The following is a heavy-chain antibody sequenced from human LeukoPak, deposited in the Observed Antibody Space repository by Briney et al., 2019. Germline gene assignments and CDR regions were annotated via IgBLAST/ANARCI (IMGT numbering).Heavy chain of an antibody. CDR2: ISSSSSYI. Sequence: PGGSLRLSCAASGFTFSSYSMNWVRQAPGKGLEWVSSISSSSSYIYYADSVKGRFTISRDNAKNSLYLQMNSLRAEDTAVYYCARFKGSSSWFFFDYWGQGTLVTVSS. V-gene: IGHV3-21*01. CDR1: GFTFSSYS. CDR3: ARFKGSSSWFFFDY. D-gene: IGHD6-13*01. J-gene: IGHJ4*02.